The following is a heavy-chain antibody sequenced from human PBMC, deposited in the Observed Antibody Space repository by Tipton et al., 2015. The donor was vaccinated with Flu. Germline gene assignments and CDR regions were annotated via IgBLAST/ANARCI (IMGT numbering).Heavy chain of an antibody. V-gene: IGHV4-31*02. J-gene: IGHJ5*02. Sequence: GLVKPSETLSLTCDVSGVSIRSPDHHWTWLRYYPGKGLEGIGDIFWSGTTYYNPSLKRRIIISVDRSYSSFSLTMRSVTVADTSVYFCARRDYSNYVSEPKNWFDPWGQGILVTVSS. CDR3: ARRDYSNYVSEPKNWFDP. CDR2: IFWSGTT. D-gene: IGHD4-11*01. CDR1: GVSIRSPDHH.